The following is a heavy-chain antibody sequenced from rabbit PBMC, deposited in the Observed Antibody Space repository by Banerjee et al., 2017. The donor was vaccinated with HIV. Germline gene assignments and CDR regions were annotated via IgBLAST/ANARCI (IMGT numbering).Heavy chain of an antibody. CDR3: ARCADDGSNL. J-gene: IGHJ4*01. V-gene: IGHV1S45*01. Sequence: QEQLEESGGDLVKPGGTLTLTCTASGFDFSSSYYISWVRQAPGKGLEWIACINSNTGNTVYASWAKGPFTISNASSTTVTLQMTSLTAADTATYFCARCADDGSNLWGQGTLVTVS. CDR1: GFDFSSSYY. D-gene: IGHD3-1*01. CDR2: INSNTGNT.